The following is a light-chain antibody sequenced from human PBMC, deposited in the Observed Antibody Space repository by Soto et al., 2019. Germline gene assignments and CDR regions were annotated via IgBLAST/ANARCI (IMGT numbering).Light chain of an antibody. J-gene: IGLJ1*01. CDR3: CSYATSNTFV. V-gene: IGLV2-14*01. CDR2: HVT. Sequence: QSVLTQPASVSGSLGQSITISCSGTSSDVGAYNYVSWYQLYPGNAPKLMIYHVTDRPSGVSNRFSGSKSGNTASLTICGLQAEDVADYYCCSYATSNTFVFGTGTKVTVL. CDR1: SSDVGAYNY.